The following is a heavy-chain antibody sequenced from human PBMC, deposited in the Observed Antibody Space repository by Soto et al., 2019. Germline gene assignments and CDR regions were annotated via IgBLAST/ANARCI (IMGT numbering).Heavy chain of an antibody. V-gene: IGHV3-23*01. D-gene: IGHD4-17*01. Sequence: GGLRLSCAASGFTFSSYAMSWVRQAPGKGLEWVSAISGSGGSTYYADSVKGRFTISRDNSKNTLYLQMNSLRAEDTAVYYCAYGTPMYGDYVYWGQGTLVTVSS. CDR2: ISGSGGST. CDR1: GFTFSSYA. J-gene: IGHJ4*02. CDR3: AYGTPMYGDYVY.